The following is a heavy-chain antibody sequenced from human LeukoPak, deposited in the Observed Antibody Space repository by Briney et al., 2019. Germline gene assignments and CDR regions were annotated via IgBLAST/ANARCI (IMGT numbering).Heavy chain of an antibody. J-gene: IGHJ6*02. V-gene: IGHV3-23*01. CDR1: VFTFSSYA. Sequence: GGSLRLSCAASVFTFSSYAMSCVRQAPGKGLECGSVIIGSGVTTYYADSVKGRFTICRDNSNNTLYLHMSSLRAGDTAVYYCAKDRSPFSPYSFYYRMDVWGQGTTVTVSS. CDR3: AKDRSPFSPYSFYYRMDV. CDR2: IIGSGVTT.